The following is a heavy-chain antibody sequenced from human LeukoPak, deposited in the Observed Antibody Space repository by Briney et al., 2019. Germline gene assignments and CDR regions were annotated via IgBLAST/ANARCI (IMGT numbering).Heavy chain of an antibody. CDR3: ARIVPAAYFDY. V-gene: IGHV4-59*08. D-gene: IGHD2-2*01. J-gene: IGHJ4*02. CDR2: IYYSGST. CDR1: GGSISSYY. Sequence: SETLSLTCTVAGGSISSYYWSWIRQPPGKGMEWIGYIYYSGSTNYNPSLKSRVTISVDTSKNQFSLKLSSVTAADTAVYYCARIVPAAYFDYWGQGALVTVSS.